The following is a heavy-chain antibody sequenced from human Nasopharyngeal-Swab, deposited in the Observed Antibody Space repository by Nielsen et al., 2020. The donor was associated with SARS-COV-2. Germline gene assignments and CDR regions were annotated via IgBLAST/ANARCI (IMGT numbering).Heavy chain of an antibody. D-gene: IGHD1/OR15-1a*01. CDR1: RFTFSDYY. V-gene: IGHV3-11*01. CDR3: ARNKRGDY. Sequence: GESLKISCAASRFTFSDYYMSWIRQAPGKGLEWLLYISNSGSTIFYADSVKGRFTISRDNAKNSLYLQMNSLRVEDTAVYYCARNKRGDYWGQGTLVTVSS. CDR2: ISNSGSTI. J-gene: IGHJ4*02.